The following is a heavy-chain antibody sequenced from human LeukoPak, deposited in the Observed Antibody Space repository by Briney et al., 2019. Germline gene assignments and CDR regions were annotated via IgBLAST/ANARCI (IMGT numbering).Heavy chain of an antibody. Sequence: PGGSLRLSCVASGFTVSSNYMSWVRQAPGKGLEWVSVIYSGGSTYYADSVKGRFTISRDNSKNTLYLQMNSLRAEDTAVYYCARYWVGYGMDVWGQGTTVTVSS. CDR3: ARYWVGYGMDV. D-gene: IGHD2-8*02. CDR2: IYSGGST. CDR1: GFTVSSNY. J-gene: IGHJ6*02. V-gene: IGHV3-53*01.